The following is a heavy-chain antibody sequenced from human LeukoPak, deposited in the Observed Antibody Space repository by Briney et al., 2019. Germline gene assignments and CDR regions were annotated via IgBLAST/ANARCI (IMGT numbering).Heavy chain of an antibody. V-gene: IGHV3-20*04. CDR1: GSTFGDYG. Sequence: PGGSLRLSCAASGSTFGDYGMSWVRQAPGEGREWGSSINWNGGNTAYADSVKGRFTISRDTAKNSLYLQLSSLRAEDTALYYCARDRGWLQYIDYSGQETPVTVSS. D-gene: IGHD5-24*01. CDR3: ARDRGWLQYIDY. J-gene: IGHJ4*02. CDR2: INWNGGNT.